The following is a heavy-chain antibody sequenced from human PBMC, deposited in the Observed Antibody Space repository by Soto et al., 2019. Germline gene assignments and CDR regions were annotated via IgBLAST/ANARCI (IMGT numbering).Heavy chain of an antibody. D-gene: IGHD3-10*01. CDR1: GGSISSYY. Sequence: SETLSLTCTVCGGSISSYYWSWIWQPTGKGLEWIGYIYYSGSTNYNPSLKSRVTISVDTSKNQFSLKLSSVTAADTAVYYCARVTYYGSGSFDAFDIWGQGTMVTVSS. J-gene: IGHJ3*02. CDR3: ARVTYYGSGSFDAFDI. V-gene: IGHV4-59*01. CDR2: IYYSGST.